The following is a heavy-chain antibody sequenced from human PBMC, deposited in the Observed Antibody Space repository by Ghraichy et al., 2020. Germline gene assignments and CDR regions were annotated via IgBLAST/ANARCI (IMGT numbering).Heavy chain of an antibody. CDR3: ARDLSGASYFDY. J-gene: IGHJ4*02. V-gene: IGHV4-4*07. CDR2: IYTSGST. CDR1: GRSISSYY. D-gene: IGHD1-26*01. Sequence: SQTLSLTCTVSGRSISSYYWSWVRQPAGKGLEWIGHIYTSGSTNYNPSLKSRVTMSVDTSKNQFSLKLSSVTAADTAVYYCARDLSGASYFDYWGQGTLVTVSS.